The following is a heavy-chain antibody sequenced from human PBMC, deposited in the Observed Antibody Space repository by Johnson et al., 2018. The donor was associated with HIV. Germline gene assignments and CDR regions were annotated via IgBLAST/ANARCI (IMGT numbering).Heavy chain of an antibody. J-gene: IGHJ3*02. D-gene: IGHD1-26*01. CDR2: IHWTGGTT. CDR1: AFTLDDYG. CDR3: ATGENLKWELRFVDAFNI. V-gene: IGHV3-20*03. Sequence: VQLVESAGGVVRPGGSLRLSSAAFAFTLDDYGMTWVRQAPDKALDWVPGIHWTGGTTGYADSVKGRFTISQDNAKNSLYLQMNSLRAEDTALYYCATGENLKWELRFVDAFNIWGQGTMVTVSS.